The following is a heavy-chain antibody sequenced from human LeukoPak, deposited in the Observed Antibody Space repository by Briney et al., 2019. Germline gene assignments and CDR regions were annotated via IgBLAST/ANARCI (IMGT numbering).Heavy chain of an antibody. J-gene: IGHJ6*02. Sequence: PGGSLRLSCAASGFTFSSYAMSWVRQAPGKGLEWVSAISGSGGSTYYADSVKGRFTISRDNSKNTLYLQMNSLRAEDTAVYYCAKGDGSGSNRPIWLYYYYGMDVWGQGTTVTVSS. D-gene: IGHD3-10*01. CDR1: GFTFSSYA. CDR2: ISGSGGST. CDR3: AKGDGSGSNRPIWLYYYYGMDV. V-gene: IGHV3-23*01.